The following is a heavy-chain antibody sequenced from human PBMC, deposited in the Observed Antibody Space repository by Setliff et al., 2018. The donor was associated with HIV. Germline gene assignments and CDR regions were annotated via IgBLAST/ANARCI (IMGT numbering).Heavy chain of an antibody. CDR1: GGSISSYH. CDR3: ARGGKWLAFDY. Sequence: SLTCAVSGGSISSYHWSWIRQPPGKGLEWIGYIYFSGSTNYNPSLKSRVTISVDTSKIQFSLKLRSVTAADTAVYYCARGGKWLAFDYWGQGTLVTVS. V-gene: IGHV4-59*13. J-gene: IGHJ4*02. D-gene: IGHD6-19*01. CDR2: IYFSGST.